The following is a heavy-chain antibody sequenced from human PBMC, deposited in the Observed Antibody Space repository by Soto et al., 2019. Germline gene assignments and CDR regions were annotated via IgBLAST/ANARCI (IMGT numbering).Heavy chain of an antibody. CDR2: ISGSGGST. J-gene: IGHJ5*02. Sequence: EVQLLESGGGLVQPGGSLRLSCAASGFTFSSYAMSWVRQAPGKGLEWVSAISGSGGSTYYADSVKGRSTISRDNSKNTLYLQMNSRRAEDTAVYYCAKDPSLDYAPVEGFDPWGQGTLVTVSS. CDR1: GFTFSSYA. V-gene: IGHV3-23*01. CDR3: AKDPSLDYAPVEGFDP. D-gene: IGHD4-17*01.